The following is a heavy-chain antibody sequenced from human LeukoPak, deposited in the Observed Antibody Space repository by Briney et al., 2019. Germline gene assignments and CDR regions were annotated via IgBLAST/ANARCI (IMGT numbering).Heavy chain of an antibody. CDR2: IIPNSGAT. J-gene: IGHJ4*02. CDR3: ARQLGATSRDY. D-gene: IGHD1-26*01. V-gene: IGHV1-2*02. CDR1: GYTFTGYY. Sequence: ASVKVSCMASGYTFTGYYIHWVRQAPGQGLEWMGWIIPNSGATNYAQNFQGRVTMTRDTSISTAYMELNRLTSDDTAVYYCARQLGATSRDYWGQGTLVTVSS.